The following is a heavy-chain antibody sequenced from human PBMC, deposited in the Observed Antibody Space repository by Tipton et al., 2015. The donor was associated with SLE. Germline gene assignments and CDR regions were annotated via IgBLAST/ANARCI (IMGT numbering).Heavy chain of an antibody. V-gene: IGHV4-38-2*01. CDR2: IYYSGST. D-gene: IGHD6-13*01. Sequence: LRLSCAVSGYSISSGYYWGWIRQPPGKGLEWIGSIYYSGSTYYNPSLKSRVTISVDTSKNQFSLKLSSVTAADTAFYYCARGSSTWFLGAFDIWGQGTTVTVSS. CDR3: ARGSSTWFLGAFDI. CDR1: GYSISSGYY. J-gene: IGHJ3*02.